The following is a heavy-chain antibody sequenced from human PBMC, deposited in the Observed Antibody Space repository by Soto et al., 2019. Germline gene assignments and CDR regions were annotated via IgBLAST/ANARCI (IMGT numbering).Heavy chain of an antibody. D-gene: IGHD3-22*01. Sequence: QVQLQQWGAGLLKPSETLSLTCAVYGGSFSGYYWSWIRQPPGKGLEWIGEINHRGSTNYNPSLKSRVTISVDTSKNQFSLKLSSVTAADTAVYYCARGYVGSSGYYALYYFDYWGQGTLVTVSS. J-gene: IGHJ4*02. CDR2: INHRGST. CDR1: GGSFSGYY. CDR3: ARGYVGSSGYYALYYFDY. V-gene: IGHV4-34*01.